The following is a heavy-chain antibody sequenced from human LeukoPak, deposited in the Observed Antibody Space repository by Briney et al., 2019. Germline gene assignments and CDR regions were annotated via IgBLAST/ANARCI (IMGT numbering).Heavy chain of an antibody. J-gene: IGHJ4*02. CDR2: IYTSGST. CDR1: GGSISTYY. D-gene: IGHD1-14*01. CDR3: ARNKGTWLPFDY. V-gene: IGHV4-4*07. Sequence: SETLSLTCSVSGGSISTYYWSWIRQPAGKGLEWIGRIYTSGSTNYNPSLKSRVTISVDTSKNQFSLKLSSVTAADTAVYYCARNKGTWLPFDYWGQGTLVTVSS.